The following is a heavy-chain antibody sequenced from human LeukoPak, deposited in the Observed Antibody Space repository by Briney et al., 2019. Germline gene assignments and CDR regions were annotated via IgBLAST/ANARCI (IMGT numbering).Heavy chain of an antibody. D-gene: IGHD1-26*01. J-gene: IGHJ4*02. V-gene: IGHV1-46*01. CDR2: INPNVGST. Sequence: GASVKVSCKASGYTFISYSKHWVRQAPGQGLEWMGTINPNVGSTKFAQKFQGRVTMTRDTSTSTVYMEQSSLRSEDTAVYFCARFRGVGAIDYWGQGTLVTVSS. CDR3: ARFRGVGAIDY. CDR1: GYTFISYS.